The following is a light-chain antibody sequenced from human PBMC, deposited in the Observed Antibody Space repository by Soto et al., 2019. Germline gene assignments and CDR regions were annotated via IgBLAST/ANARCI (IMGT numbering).Light chain of an antibody. CDR3: QKYDSAPHT. V-gene: IGKV1-27*01. J-gene: IGKJ1*01. CDR2: AAS. CDR1: QGIIDY. Sequence: DIQMTQSPSSLSSSVGDTVTITCRASQGIIDYLAWYQQRPGKVPTLLIYAASTLQTGVPSRFSGSGAGTDFTLTISRLQPEDVAAYYCQKYDSAPHTFGQGTKVEIK.